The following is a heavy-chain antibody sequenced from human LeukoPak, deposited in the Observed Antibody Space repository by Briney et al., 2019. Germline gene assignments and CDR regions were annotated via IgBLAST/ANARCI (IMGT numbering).Heavy chain of an antibody. D-gene: IGHD6-6*01. V-gene: IGHV3-21*01. CDR1: GFTFSSYS. CDR3: ARDKRKKPGPYSSSARFDY. J-gene: IGHJ4*02. Sequence: PGGSLRLSCAASGFTFSSYSMNWVRQAPGKGLEWVSSISSSSSYIYYADSVKGRFTISRDNAKNSLYLQMNSLRAEDTAVYYCARDKRKKPGPYSSSARFDYWGQGTLVTVSS. CDR2: ISSSSSYI.